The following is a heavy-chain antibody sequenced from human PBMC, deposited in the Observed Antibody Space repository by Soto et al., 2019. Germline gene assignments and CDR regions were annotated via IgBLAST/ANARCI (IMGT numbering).Heavy chain of an antibody. CDR1: GGSISSSNW. CDR3: ARAAMGGSSWPFDY. J-gene: IGHJ4*02. Sequence: QVQLQESGPGLVKPSGTLSLTCAVSGGSISSSNWWSWVRQPPGKGLEWIGEIYHSGSTNYNPSLKSRVTIPVDKSKNQCSLELSDVTAADTAVYYCARAAMGGSSWPFDYWGQGTLVTVSS. CDR2: IYHSGST. D-gene: IGHD6-13*01. V-gene: IGHV4-4*02.